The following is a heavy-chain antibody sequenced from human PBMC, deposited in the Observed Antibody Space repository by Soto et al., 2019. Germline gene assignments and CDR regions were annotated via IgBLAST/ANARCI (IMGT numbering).Heavy chain of an antibody. CDR2: INHSGST. CDR3: ARVDGDDGFDP. D-gene: IGHD4-17*01. Sequence: QVQLQQWGAGLLKPSETLSLTCAVYGGSFSGYYWSWIRQPPGKGLEWIGEINHSGSTNYNPSLKSRVTISVDTSKNQFALKLSSVTAADTSVYYCARVDGDDGFDPLGQGTLVTVSS. J-gene: IGHJ5*02. V-gene: IGHV4-34*01. CDR1: GGSFSGYY.